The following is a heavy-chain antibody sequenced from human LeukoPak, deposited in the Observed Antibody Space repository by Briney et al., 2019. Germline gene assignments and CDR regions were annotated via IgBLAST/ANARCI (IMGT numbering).Heavy chain of an antibody. CDR2: IKQDGSEK. CDR1: GFTFSSYW. V-gene: IGHV3-7*01. Sequence: PGGSLRLSCAASGFTFSSYWMSWVRQAPGKGLEWVANIKQDGSEKYYVDSVKGRFTISRDNSKNTLYLQMNSLRAEDTAVYYCAKEGYDSSGYYSSYFQHWGQGTLVTVSS. D-gene: IGHD3-22*01. CDR3: AKEGYDSSGYYSSYFQH. J-gene: IGHJ1*01.